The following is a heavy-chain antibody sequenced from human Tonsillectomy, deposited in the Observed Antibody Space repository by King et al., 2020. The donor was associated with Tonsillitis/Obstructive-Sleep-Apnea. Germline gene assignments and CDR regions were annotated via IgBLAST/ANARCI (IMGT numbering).Heavy chain of an antibody. V-gene: IGHV3-21*01. CDR2: ISSSSGIK. CDR1: GFIFSSYS. Sequence: QLVQSGGGLVKPGGCLRVSCAASGFIFSSYSMNWVRQAPGKGLEWVSSISSSSGIKYYADSVKGRFTITRDNAKNSLYLQMNSLRAEDTAVYYCAREGFGDLGESFDYWGQGTLVTVSS. D-gene: IGHD3-16*01. CDR3: AREGFGDLGESFDY. J-gene: IGHJ4*02.